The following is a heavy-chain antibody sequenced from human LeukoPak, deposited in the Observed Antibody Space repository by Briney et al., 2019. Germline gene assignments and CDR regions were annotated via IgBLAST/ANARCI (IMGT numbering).Heavy chain of an antibody. J-gene: IGHJ3*02. Sequence: PGGSLRLSCAASGFTFSSYSMNWVRQAPGKGLEWVSSISSSSYIYYADSVKGRFTISRDNAKNSLYLQMNSLRAEDTAVYYCARDRSTVTTLGAGDAFDIWGQGTMVTVSS. CDR2: ISSSSYI. CDR1: GFTFSSYS. CDR3: ARDRSTVTTLGAGDAFDI. V-gene: IGHV3-21*01. D-gene: IGHD4-17*01.